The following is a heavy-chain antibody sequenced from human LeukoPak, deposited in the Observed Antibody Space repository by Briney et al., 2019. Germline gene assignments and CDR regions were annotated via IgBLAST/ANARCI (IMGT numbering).Heavy chain of an antibody. CDR1: GGSFSGYY. CDR2: INHSGST. J-gene: IGHJ5*02. CDR3: ARSTGGLRWGNWFDP. V-gene: IGHV4-34*01. D-gene: IGHD5-12*01. Sequence: PSETLSLTCAVYGGSFSGYYWSWIRQPPGKGLEWIGEINHSGSTNYNPSLKSRVTISVDTSKNQFSLKLSSVTAADTAVYYCARSTGGLRWGNWFDPWGQGTLVTVSS.